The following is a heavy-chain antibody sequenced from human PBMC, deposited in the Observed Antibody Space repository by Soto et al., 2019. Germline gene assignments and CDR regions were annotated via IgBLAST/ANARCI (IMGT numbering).Heavy chain of an antibody. Sequence: SSETLSLTCAVYGGSFSGYYWSWIRQPPGKGLEWTGEINHSGSTNYNPSLKSRVAISVDTSKNQFSLKLSSVTAADTAVYYCARVSIVVVVAAPANDAFDIWGQGTMVTVSS. CDR2: INHSGST. CDR1: GGSFSGYY. D-gene: IGHD2-15*01. V-gene: IGHV4-34*01. J-gene: IGHJ3*02. CDR3: ARVSIVVVVAAPANDAFDI.